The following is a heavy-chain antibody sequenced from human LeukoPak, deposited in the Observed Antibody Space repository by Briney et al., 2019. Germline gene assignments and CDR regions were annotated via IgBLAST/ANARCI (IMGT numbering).Heavy chain of an antibody. J-gene: IGHJ6*03. CDR2: ISAYNGNT. V-gene: IGHV1-18*01. CDR1: GYTFTSYG. Sequence: GASVKVSCKASGYTFTSYGISWVRQAPGQGLEWMGWISAYNGNTNYAQKLQGRVTMTTDTSTSTAYMELSSLRSEDTAVYYCARGCRITMVRGFKMGCYYYMDVWGKGTTVTISS. CDR3: ARGCRITMVRGFKMGCYYYMDV. D-gene: IGHD3-10*01.